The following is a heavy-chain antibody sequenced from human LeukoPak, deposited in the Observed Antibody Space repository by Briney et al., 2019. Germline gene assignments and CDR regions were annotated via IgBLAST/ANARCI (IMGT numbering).Heavy chain of an antibody. CDR3: ARARASGPYYYDSSGYYYRWPYYFDY. D-gene: IGHD3-22*01. Sequence: GGSLRLSCAASGFTFSSYAMSWVRQAPGKGLEWVSAISGSGGSTYYADSVKGRFTISRDNSKNTLYLQMNSLRAEDTAVYYCARARASGPYYYDSSGYYYRWPYYFDYWGQGTLVTVSS. CDR2: ISGSGGST. V-gene: IGHV3-23*01. J-gene: IGHJ4*02. CDR1: GFTFSSYA.